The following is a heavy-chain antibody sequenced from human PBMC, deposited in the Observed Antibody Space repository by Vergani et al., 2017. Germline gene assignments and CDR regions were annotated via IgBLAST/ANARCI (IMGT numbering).Heavy chain of an antibody. Sequence: QMQLVQSGPEVKKPGTSVKVSCKASGFTFTSSAVQWVRQARGQRLEWIGWIVVGSGNTNYAQKFQERVTITRDMSKSTAYMELSSLRSEDTAVYYCAAAPNYYDSSGYYAFDYWGQGTLVTVSS. D-gene: IGHD3-22*01. J-gene: IGHJ4*02. CDR3: AAAPNYYDSSGYYAFDY. CDR1: GFTFTSSA. CDR2: IVVGSGNT. V-gene: IGHV1-58*01.